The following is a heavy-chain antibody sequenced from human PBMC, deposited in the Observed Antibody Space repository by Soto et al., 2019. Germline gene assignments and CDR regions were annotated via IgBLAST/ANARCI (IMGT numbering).Heavy chain of an antibody. CDR1: GFILISYA. Sequence: PGGSLRLSCAASGFILISYAMHWVRQAPGKGLEWVAVISYDGSNKYYADSVKGRFTISRDNSKNTLYLQMNSLRAEDTAVYYCARDWQQLVIYYYYGMDVWGQGTTVTVSS. CDR3: ARDWQQLVIYYYYGMDV. V-gene: IGHV3-30-3*01. CDR2: ISYDGSNK. D-gene: IGHD6-13*01. J-gene: IGHJ6*02.